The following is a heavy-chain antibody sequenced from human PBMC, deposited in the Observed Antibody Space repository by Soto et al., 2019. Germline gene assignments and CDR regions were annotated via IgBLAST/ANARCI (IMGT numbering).Heavy chain of an antibody. V-gene: IGHV3-23*01. J-gene: IGHJ5*02. CDR1: GFIFRIYA. Sequence: EVQLLESGGGLVQPGGSLRLSCAASGFIFRIYAMSWVRQAPGRGLDWVSSITGNGDTTYYPDSVKGRFTITRDNSNTTLFLQMNSLRVKDTAVFYCARDRPNYFGSGGCYYKSGGDHWGQGMLVTVSS. D-gene: IGHD3-10*01. CDR2: ITGNGDTT. CDR3: ARDRPNYFGSGGCYYKSGGDH.